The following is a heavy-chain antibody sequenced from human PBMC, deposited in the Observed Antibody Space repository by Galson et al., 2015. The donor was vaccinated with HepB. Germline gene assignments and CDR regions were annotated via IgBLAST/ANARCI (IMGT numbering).Heavy chain of an antibody. CDR3: ARWSPSGASDDALDV. J-gene: IGHJ3*01. D-gene: IGHD1-26*01. CDR2: INGGNGYT. Sequence: SVKVSCKASGDTFINSAIYWARQAPGQRPEWMGWINGGNGYTEYSQKFQGRVTITRDTSANTVYMKLSSLRSEDTAVYYCARWSPSGASDDALDVWGQGTTVTVSS. V-gene: IGHV1-3*01. CDR1: GDTFINSA.